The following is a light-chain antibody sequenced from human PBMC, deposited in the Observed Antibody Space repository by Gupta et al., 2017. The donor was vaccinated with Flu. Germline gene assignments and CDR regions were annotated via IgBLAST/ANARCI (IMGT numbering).Light chain of an antibody. CDR2: WAS. J-gene: IGKJ2*01. Sequence: DIVMTQSPVSLAVSLGDRATINCSYTRSILKSYTNKKSIAWYNRKPGQPPKRLFYWASAWEFGVPDGFSGSGSATDFTLTISIRQAEDVAVYYCQQDDSTPYTFGQGTKLEI. V-gene: IGKV4-1*01. CDR3: QQDDSTPYT. CDR1: RSILKSYTNKKS.